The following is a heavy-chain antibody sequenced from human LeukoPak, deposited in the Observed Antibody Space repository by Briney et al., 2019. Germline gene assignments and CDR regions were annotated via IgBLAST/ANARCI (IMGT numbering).Heavy chain of an antibody. V-gene: IGHV4-39*07. CDR1: GGSINTPNYY. Sequence: PSETLSLTCTVSGGSINTPNYYWGWIRQTPGKGLEWIGNIFYSGGTYYSPSLTSRVTISLDTSRNQFSLKLNSVTAADTAVYYCARVPYYYDSSGDLYYFDYWGQGTLVTVSS. J-gene: IGHJ4*02. CDR2: IFYSGGT. CDR3: ARVPYYYDSSGDLYYFDY. D-gene: IGHD3-22*01.